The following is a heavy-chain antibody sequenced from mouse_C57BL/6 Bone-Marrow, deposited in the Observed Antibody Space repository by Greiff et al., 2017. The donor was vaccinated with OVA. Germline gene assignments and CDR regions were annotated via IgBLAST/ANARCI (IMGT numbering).Heavy chain of an antibody. CDR1: GYTFTSYW. CDR2: IYPSDSET. Sequence: QVQLQQPGAELVRPGSSVKLSCKASGYTFTSYWMDWVKQRPGQGLEWIGNIYPSDSETHYNQKFKDKATLTVDKSSSTAYMQLSSLTSEDSAVYYCERDSSGYLDYWGQGTTLTVSS. D-gene: IGHD3-2*02. CDR3: ERDSSGYLDY. V-gene: IGHV1-61*01. J-gene: IGHJ2*01.